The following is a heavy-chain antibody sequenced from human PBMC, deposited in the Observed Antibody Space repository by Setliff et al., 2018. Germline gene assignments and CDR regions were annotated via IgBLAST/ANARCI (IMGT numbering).Heavy chain of an antibody. CDR1: GGSISSGSYY. CDR3: ARLWISYESNTYFYPKYFDF. D-gene: IGHD3-22*01. Sequence: SETLSLTCTVSGGSISSGSYYWSWIRQPAGKGLEWIGHIYTSGSTNYNPSLNSRVAISVDTSENQFSLRLNSVTAADTAVYYCARLWISYESNTYFYPKYFDFWSQGTLVTVSS. CDR2: IYTSGST. J-gene: IGHJ4*02. V-gene: IGHV4-61*09.